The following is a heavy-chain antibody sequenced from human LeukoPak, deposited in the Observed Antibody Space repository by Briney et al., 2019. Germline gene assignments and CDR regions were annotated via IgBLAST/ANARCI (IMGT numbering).Heavy chain of an antibody. CDR3: ASNPGYSSSWEEYYFDY. CDR2: ISYDGSNK. D-gene: IGHD6-13*01. Sequence: GGSLRLSCAASGFTFSSYAMHWVRQAPGKGLEGVAVISYDGSNKYYADSVKGRFTISRDNSKNTRYLQMNSLRAEDTAVYYCASNPGYSSSWEEYYFDYWGQGTLVTVSS. CDR1: GFTFSSYA. V-gene: IGHV3-30-3*01. J-gene: IGHJ4*02.